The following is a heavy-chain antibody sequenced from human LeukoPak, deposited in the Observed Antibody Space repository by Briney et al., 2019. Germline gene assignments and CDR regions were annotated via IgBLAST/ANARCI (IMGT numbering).Heavy chain of an antibody. CDR3: AKDAGPVIVVVPAALDY. V-gene: IGHV3-30*18. D-gene: IGHD2-2*01. CDR2: ISYDGSNK. J-gene: IGHJ4*02. Sequence: GRSLRLSCAASGYTFSSYGMHWVRQAPGKGLEWVAVISYDGSNKYYAGSVKGRFTISRDNSKNTLYLQMNSLRAEDTAVYYCAKDAGPVIVVVPAALDYWGQGTLVTVSS. CDR1: GYTFSSYG.